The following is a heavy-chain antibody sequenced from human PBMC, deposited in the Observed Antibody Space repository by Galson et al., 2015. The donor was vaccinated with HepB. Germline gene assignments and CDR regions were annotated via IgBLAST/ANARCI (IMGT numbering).Heavy chain of an antibody. J-gene: IGHJ5*02. D-gene: IGHD3-10*01. V-gene: IGHV2-70*11. Sequence: PALVKPTQTLTLTCTFSGFSLNTNGMGVSWIRQPPGKAPEWLARIDWDDDEYYNTSLRTRLTISKDTFNNQVVLTMTNMDPVDTATYYCARSAGPYGAGTYYGFDPWGQGILVTVSS. CDR3: ARSAGPYGAGTYYGFDP. CDR2: IDWDDDE. CDR1: GFSLNTNGMG.